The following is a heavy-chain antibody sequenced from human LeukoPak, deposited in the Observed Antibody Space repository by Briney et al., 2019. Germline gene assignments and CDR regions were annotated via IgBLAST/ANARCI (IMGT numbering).Heavy chain of an antibody. Sequence: PSETLSLTCTVSGGSITGRTFFWGWIRHPPGKGLEWIGSVFNDGITYYNPSLRGRSPISLNTPKNQFSLIWTSVTAANPPLYYFARHGHRREYRSPGVDSWGQGTLVTVFS. J-gene: IGHJ4*02. CDR2: VFNDGIT. CDR1: GGSITGRTFF. D-gene: IGHD6-6*01. CDR3: ARHGHRREYRSPGVDS. V-gene: IGHV4-39*01.